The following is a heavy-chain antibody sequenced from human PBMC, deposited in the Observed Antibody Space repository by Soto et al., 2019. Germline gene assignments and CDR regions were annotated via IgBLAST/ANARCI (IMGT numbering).Heavy chain of an antibody. D-gene: IGHD6-6*01. CDR1: GFTFSSYA. CDR2: ISYDGSNK. J-gene: IGHJ4*02. V-gene: IGHV3-30-3*01. CDR3: ARGMKQLVRGFDY. Sequence: GGSLRLSCAASGFTFSSYAMHWVRQAPGKGLEWVAVISYDGSNKYYADSVKGRFTISRDNSKNTLYLQMNSLRAEDTAVYYCARGMKQLVRGFDYWGQGTLVTVSS.